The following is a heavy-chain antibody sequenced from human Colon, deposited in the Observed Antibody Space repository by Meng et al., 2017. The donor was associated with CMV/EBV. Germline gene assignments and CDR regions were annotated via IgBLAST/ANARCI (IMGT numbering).Heavy chain of an antibody. CDR2: SNHSGGT. CDR1: GGDLSGYC. CDR3: ARGPPSSVVVPAAIYY. D-gene: IGHD2-2*01. V-gene: IGHV4-34*01. J-gene: IGHJ4*02. Sequence: GGDLSGYCWSWIRQPTGKGLEWIGESNHSGGTNYNPSLKSRVTISVDTSKNQFSLKLSSVTAADTAVYYCARGPPSSVVVPAAIYYWGQGTLVTVSS.